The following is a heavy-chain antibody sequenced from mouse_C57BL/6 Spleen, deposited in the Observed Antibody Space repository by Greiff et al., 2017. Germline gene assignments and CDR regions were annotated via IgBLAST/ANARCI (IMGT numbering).Heavy chain of an antibody. CDR2: INPYNGGT. D-gene: IGHD1-1*01. V-gene: IGHV1-19*01. J-gene: IGHJ1*03. CDR3: ARGGYGSSYWYFDV. CDR1: GYTFTDYY. Sequence: EVQLQQSGPVLVKPGASVKMSCKASGYTFTDYYMNWVKQSHGKGLEWIGVINPYNGGTSYNQKFKGKATLTVDKSSSTAYMELNSLTSEDSAVYYCARGGYGSSYWYFDVWGTGTTVTVSS.